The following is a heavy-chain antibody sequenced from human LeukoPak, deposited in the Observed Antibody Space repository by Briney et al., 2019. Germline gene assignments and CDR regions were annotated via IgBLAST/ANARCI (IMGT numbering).Heavy chain of an antibody. CDR3: ARDGQLAPRGWYFDL. J-gene: IGHJ2*01. V-gene: IGHV4-31*03. D-gene: IGHD6-6*01. Sequence: SETLSLTCTVSGGSISSGNYYWSWIRQHPGKGLEWIGYIYYSGSTYYNPSLKSRVTISVDTSKNQFSLKLSSVTAADTAVYYCARDGQLAPRGWYFDLWGRGTLVTVSS. CDR2: IYYSGST. CDR1: GGSISSGNYY.